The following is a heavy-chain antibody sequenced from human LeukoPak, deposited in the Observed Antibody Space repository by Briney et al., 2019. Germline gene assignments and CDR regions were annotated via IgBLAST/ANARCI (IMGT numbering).Heavy chain of an antibody. Sequence: GESLKISCEGSGGSFTKFWIGWVRQMPGKGLELMGIIYPADSDTRYSPSFQGQVTISADKSISTAYLQWSSLKASDTAMYYCARLHGYYDILTGYYFDALDIWGQGTMVTVSS. CDR3: ARLHGYYDILTGYYFDALDI. V-gene: IGHV5-51*01. CDR2: IYPADSDT. D-gene: IGHD3-9*01. CDR1: GGSFTKFW. J-gene: IGHJ3*02.